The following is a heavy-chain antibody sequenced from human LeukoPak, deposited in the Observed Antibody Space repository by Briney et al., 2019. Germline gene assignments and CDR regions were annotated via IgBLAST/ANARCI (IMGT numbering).Heavy chain of an antibody. CDR2: IKSKTDGGTT. Sequence: PGGSLRLSCAASGFTFSNAWMSWVRQAPGKGLEWVGRIKSKTDGGTTDYAAPVKGRFTISRDDSKNTLYLQMNSLKTEDTAVYYCTTPDVDIVATIREYFFVYWGQGTLVTVSS. CDR1: GFTFSNAW. D-gene: IGHD5-12*01. J-gene: IGHJ4*02. V-gene: IGHV3-15*01. CDR3: TTPDVDIVATIREYFFVY.